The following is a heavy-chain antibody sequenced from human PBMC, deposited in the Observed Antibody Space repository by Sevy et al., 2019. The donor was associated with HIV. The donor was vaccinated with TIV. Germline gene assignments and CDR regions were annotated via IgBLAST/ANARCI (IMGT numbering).Heavy chain of an antibody. V-gene: IGHV3-30*04. J-gene: IGHJ6*02. CDR2: MSYNGNKK. CDR3: AREGVLIGGVIVSYGMDV. D-gene: IGHD3-16*02. CDR1: GFSFSRSP. Sequence: GGSLRLSCAASGFSFSRSPMHWVRQAPGKGLEWVAVMSYNGNKKYNGDSVKGRFTISRDESKNTLYLQMNSLRAEDTAVYYCAREGVLIGGVIVSYGMDVWGQGTTVTVSS.